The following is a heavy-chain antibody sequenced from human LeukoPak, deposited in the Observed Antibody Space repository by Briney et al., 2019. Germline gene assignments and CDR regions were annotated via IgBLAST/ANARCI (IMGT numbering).Heavy chain of an antibody. Sequence: PGGSLRLSCTASGFTFGDYAMSWVRQAPGKGLEWVGFIRSKAYGGTTEYAASVKGRFTISRDDSKSIAYLQMNSLRTEDTALYYCAKGASGGYYYMDVWGKGTTVTISS. J-gene: IGHJ6*03. D-gene: IGHD2-15*01. CDR2: IRSKAYGGTT. CDR3: AKGASGGYYYMDV. CDR1: GFTFGDYA. V-gene: IGHV3-49*04.